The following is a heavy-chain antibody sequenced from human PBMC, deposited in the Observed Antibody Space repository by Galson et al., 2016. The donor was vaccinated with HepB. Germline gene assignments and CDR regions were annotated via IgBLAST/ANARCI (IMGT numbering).Heavy chain of an antibody. CDR1: GAFISSGGYY. CDR2: IYYSGRT. D-gene: IGHD2-21*02. Sequence: SETLSLTCTVSGAFISSGGYYWDWIRQSPGRGLEWIGSIYYSGRTYYNPSLKSRVTISVDTSKNQFSLILRSVTAADTAVYYCASRYCGGDCYHFDHWGQGTLVTVSP. V-gene: IGHV4-39*01. J-gene: IGHJ4*02. CDR3: ASRYCGGDCYHFDH.